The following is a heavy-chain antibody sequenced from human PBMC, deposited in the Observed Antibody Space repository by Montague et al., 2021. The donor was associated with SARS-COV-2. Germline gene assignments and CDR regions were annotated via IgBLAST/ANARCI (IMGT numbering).Heavy chain of an antibody. Sequence: SETLSLTCTVSDGSISSSSYYWGWIRQPPGKGLEWIGSIYYSGSTYYXPSLKSRVTISVDTSKNQFSLTLGSVTAADTAVYYCARQRRGGLVSTPRFFDYWGQGTLVTVSS. CDR2: IYYSGST. D-gene: IGHD6-19*01. J-gene: IGHJ4*02. V-gene: IGHV4-39*01. CDR1: DGSISSSSYY. CDR3: ARQRRGGLVSTPRFFDY.